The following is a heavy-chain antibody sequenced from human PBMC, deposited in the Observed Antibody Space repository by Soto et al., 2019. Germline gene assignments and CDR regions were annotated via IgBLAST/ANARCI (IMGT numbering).Heavy chain of an antibody. J-gene: IGHJ3*02. D-gene: IGHD1-26*01. CDR2: INSDGSST. V-gene: IGHV3-74*01. CDR3: ARESGSYSDAFDI. Sequence: GGSLRLSCAPSGFTFSSYWMHWVRHAPGKGLVWVSRINSDGSSTSYADSVKGRFTISRDNAKNTLYLQMNSLRAEDTAVYYCARESGSYSDAFDIWGQGTMVTVSS. CDR1: GFTFSSYW.